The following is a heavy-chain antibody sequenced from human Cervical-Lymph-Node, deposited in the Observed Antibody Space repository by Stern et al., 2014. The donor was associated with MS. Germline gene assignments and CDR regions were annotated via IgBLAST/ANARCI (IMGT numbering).Heavy chain of an antibody. CDR2: VNPSGGST. CDR3: ARSGSYSDAFDI. V-gene: IGHV1-46*01. CDR1: GYTFSSYY. D-gene: IGHD1-26*01. Sequence: VQMLESGAEVKKPGASVKVSCKASGYTFSSYYMHWVRPAPGQGLEWMGIVNPSGGSTRYAQKFQGRVTMTRDTSTSTVYMELSSQRSEDTAVYYCARSGSYSDAFDIWGQGTMVTVSS. J-gene: IGHJ3*02.